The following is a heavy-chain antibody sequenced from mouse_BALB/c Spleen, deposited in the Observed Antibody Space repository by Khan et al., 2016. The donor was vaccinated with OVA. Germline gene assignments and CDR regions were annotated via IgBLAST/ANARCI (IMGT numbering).Heavy chain of an antibody. V-gene: IGHV2-3*01. CDR1: GLSLINYG. CDR3: GIMYSGLAGFAY. J-gene: IGHJ3*01. CDR2: IWGDGTT. Sequence: VQLQESGPGLVAPSQSLSITCTVSGLSLINYGVSWIRQPPGKGLEWLGVIWGDGTTNSHSTLKPRLRINKANSKSHVFLQLTSRQADDTATYFCGIMYSGLAGFAYWGQGTLVTVSA.